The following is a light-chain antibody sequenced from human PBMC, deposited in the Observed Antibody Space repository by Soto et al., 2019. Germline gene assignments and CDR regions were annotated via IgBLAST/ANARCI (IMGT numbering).Light chain of an antibody. Sequence: IVLTQSPGTLSLSPGERATLSCRASRSVSSSYLAWYQQKPGQAPRLVIYGASSRTTGIPDRFSGSGSGTDFTLTISRLEPEDFAVYYCQQYGSSRWTFGQGTKVDIK. V-gene: IGKV3-20*01. J-gene: IGKJ1*01. CDR3: QQYGSSRWT. CDR2: GAS. CDR1: RSVSSSY.